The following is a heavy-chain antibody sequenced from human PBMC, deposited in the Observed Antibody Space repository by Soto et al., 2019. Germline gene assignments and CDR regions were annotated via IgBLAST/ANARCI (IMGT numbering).Heavy chain of an antibody. CDR1: GFTFSNAW. D-gene: IGHD6-6*01. CDR2: IKSKTDGGTT. CDR3: TTGIAARGGRVFRPEGYYYGMDV. J-gene: IGHJ6*02. V-gene: IGHV3-15*01. Sequence: GGSLRLSCAASGFTFSNAWMSWVRQAPGKGLEWVGRIKSKTDGGTTDYAAPVKGRFTISRDDSKNTLYLQMNSLKTEDTAVYYCTTGIAARGGRVFRPEGYYYGMDVWGQGTTVTVSS.